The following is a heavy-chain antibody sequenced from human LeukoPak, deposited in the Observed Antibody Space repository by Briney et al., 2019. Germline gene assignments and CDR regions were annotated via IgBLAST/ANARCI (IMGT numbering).Heavy chain of an antibody. CDR3: ARSPGYYDILTGLDY. J-gene: IGHJ4*02. V-gene: IGHV1-2*02. D-gene: IGHD3-9*01. CDR2: VTPNTGGT. Sequence: GASVKVSCKASGYTFTGYYIHWVRQAPGQSLEWMGWVTPNTGGTNYAQKFQGRLTMTRDMSTTTVYMELRSLRSEDTAVYYCARSPGYYDILTGLDYWGQGTLITVSS. CDR1: GYTFTGYY.